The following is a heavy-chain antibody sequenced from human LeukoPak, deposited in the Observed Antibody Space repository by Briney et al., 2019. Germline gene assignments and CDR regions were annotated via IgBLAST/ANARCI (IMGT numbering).Heavy chain of an antibody. J-gene: IGHJ4*02. Sequence: SETLPLTCTVSDDSINNYYWSWIRQPPGRGLEWISYIYSSGSTNYNPSLQSRITMSVDTSKNQISLKLSSVTAADTAVYYCARHRRIIDTRKQFYLDYWGQGILVTVSS. CDR2: IYSSGST. CDR3: ARHRRIIDTRKQFYLDY. D-gene: IGHD6-19*01. V-gene: IGHV4-4*09. CDR1: DDSINNYY.